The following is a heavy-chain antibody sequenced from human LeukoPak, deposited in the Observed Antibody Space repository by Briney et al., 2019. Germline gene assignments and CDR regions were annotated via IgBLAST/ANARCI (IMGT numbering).Heavy chain of an antibody. CDR3: ARDGGDCSGDSCYVDY. Sequence: GGSLRLSCAASGFTFSNYAMSWVRQAPGKGLEWVSAINDSGGSTYYADSVKGRFTISRDNAKNSLYLQMNSLRAEDTALYYCARDGGDCSGDSCYVDYWGQGTLVTVSS. CDR1: GFTFSNYA. V-gene: IGHV3-23*01. CDR2: INDSGGST. J-gene: IGHJ4*02. D-gene: IGHD2-15*01.